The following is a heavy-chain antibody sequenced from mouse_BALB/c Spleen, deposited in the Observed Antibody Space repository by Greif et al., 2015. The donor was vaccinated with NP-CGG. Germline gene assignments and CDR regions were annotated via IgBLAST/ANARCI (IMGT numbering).Heavy chain of an antibody. V-gene: IGHV2-4-1*01. CDR2: IWGGGST. J-gene: IGHJ2*01. Sequence: QVQLKESGPGLVQPSQSLSITCTVSGFSLTSYGVHWVRQSPGKGLEWLGVIWGGGSTDYNAAFISRLSISKDNSKSXVFFKMNSLQADDTAIYYCARKGIYYDYFDYWGQGTTLTVSS. CDR3: ARKGIYYDYFDY. CDR1: GFSLTSYG. D-gene: IGHD2-4*01.